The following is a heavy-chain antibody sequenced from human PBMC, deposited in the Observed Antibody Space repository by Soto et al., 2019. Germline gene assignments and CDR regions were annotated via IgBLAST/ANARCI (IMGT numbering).Heavy chain of an antibody. CDR1: GFTFSSYA. Sequence: PGGSLRLSCAASGFTFSSYAMSWVRQAPGKGLEWVSAISGSGGSTYYADSVKGRFTISRDNSKNTLYLQMNSLRAEDTAVYYCAKGFLRGYCSSTSCQPYYYYGMDVWGQGTTVTVS. D-gene: IGHD2-2*01. V-gene: IGHV3-23*01. CDR3: AKGFLRGYCSSTSCQPYYYYGMDV. J-gene: IGHJ6*02. CDR2: ISGSGGST.